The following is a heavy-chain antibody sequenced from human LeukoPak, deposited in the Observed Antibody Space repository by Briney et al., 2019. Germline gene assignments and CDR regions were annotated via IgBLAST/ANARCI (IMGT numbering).Heavy chain of an antibody. V-gene: IGHV4-38-2*02. J-gene: IGHJ4*02. CDR1: GFSISSGHY. Sequence: PSETLSLTCTVSGFSISSGHYWGWVRQPPGAGLEWIGSVYQSGTTYYNPSLKSRVTTSVDMSKHQFSLRLRPVTAADTAVYYCARIFIRNGYSSYFDCWGQGTLVTVSS. CDR3: ARIFIRNGYSSYFDC. CDR2: VYQSGTT. D-gene: IGHD5-18*01.